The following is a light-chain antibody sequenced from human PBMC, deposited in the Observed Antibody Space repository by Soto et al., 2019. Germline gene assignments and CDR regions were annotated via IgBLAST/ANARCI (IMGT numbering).Light chain of an antibody. J-gene: IGLJ1*01. Sequence: QSVLTQPASVSGSLGQSITISCTGTTSDVGGYNFVSWYQHHPGKAPKIIILEVSDRPSGVSNRFSGSKSGSTASLTISGLQSEDEADYYCSSYTSMTTLVFGTGTKLTVL. CDR2: EVS. CDR3: SSYTSMTTLV. CDR1: TSDVGGYNF. V-gene: IGLV2-14*01.